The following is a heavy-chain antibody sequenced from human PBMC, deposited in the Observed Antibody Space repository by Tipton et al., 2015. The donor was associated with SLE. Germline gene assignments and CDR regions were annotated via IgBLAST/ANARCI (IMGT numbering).Heavy chain of an antibody. V-gene: IGHV4-4*07. Sequence: TLSLTCTVSGGPISGYYWSWIRQPAGKGLEWIGRVYSSGSTIYNPSIKSRITLSLDTSKNQFYLRVNSVTAADTAVYYCATHPRSYSSGWSYYFDYWGQGALVTVSS. CDR3: ATHPRSYSSGWSYYFDY. CDR1: GGPISGYY. CDR2: VYSSGST. D-gene: IGHD6-19*01. J-gene: IGHJ4*01.